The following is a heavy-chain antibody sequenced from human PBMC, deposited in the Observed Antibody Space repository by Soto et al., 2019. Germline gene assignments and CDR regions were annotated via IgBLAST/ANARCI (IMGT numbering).Heavy chain of an antibody. D-gene: IGHD6-13*01. CDR1: GGTFSSYA. J-gene: IGHJ4*02. Sequence: QVQLVQSGAEVKKPGSSVKVSCKASGGTFSSYAISWVRQAPGQGLEWMGGIIPIFGTANYAQKFQGRVTISADESTSTAYKELSSLGSEDTAVDYCARDLIAAAGTAGWGQGTLVTVSS. CDR3: ARDLIAAAGTAG. V-gene: IGHV1-69*12. CDR2: IIPIFGTA.